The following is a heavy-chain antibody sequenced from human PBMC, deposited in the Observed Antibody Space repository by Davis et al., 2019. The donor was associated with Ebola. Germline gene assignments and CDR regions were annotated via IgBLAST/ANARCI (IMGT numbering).Heavy chain of an antibody. CDR3: ARGRIPNAQWLNFGMDV. CDR1: GFTFSSYD. CDR2: IGTAGDS. V-gene: IGHV3-13*01. J-gene: IGHJ6*04. D-gene: IGHD6-19*01. Sequence: GESLKISCAASGFTFSSYDIHWVRQATGKGLEWVSAIGTAGDSYYPGSVKGRFTISRENAKNSLYLQMNSLRAGDTVVYYCARGRIPNAQWLNFGMDVWGKGTTVTVSS.